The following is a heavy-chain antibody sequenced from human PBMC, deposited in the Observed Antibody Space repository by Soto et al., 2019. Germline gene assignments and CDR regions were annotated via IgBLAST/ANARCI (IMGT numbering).Heavy chain of an antibody. Sequence: QVQLQESGPGLVNPSETLALPCDVSGGPINRNCWIWVGQAPGRWLEWIGETYDGVIFNYNPTLRGRVSISIDRSKNQYSLQLTSVTAADTAAYSCARGMWHAFDIWGQGTMVTVSS. V-gene: IGHV4-4*02. CDR3: ARGMWHAFDI. D-gene: IGHD2-21*01. CDR1: GGPINRNC. J-gene: IGHJ3*02. CDR2: TYDGVIF.